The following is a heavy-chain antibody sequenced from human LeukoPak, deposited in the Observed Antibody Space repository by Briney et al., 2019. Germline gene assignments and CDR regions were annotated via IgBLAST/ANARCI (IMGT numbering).Heavy chain of an antibody. D-gene: IGHD5-18*01. V-gene: IGHV4-38-2*01. Sequence: PSEALFLTCAVSGYSISSGYYWGWIRQPPGKGLEWIGSIYHSGSTYYNPSLKSRVTISVDTSKNQFSLKLSSVTAADTAVYYCARQSGRIQLWLGYFDYWGQGTLVTVSS. J-gene: IGHJ4*02. CDR3: ARQSGRIQLWLGYFDY. CDR1: GYSISSGYY. CDR2: IYHSGST.